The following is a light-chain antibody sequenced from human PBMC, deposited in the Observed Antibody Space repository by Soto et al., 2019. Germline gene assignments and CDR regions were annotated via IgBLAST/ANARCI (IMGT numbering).Light chain of an antibody. Sequence: EIVLTQSPGTLSLSPGERATLCCRASQSISSNYLAWYQQKPGQAPRLLIYGASSRATGIPDRFSGSGSGTDFTLTISRLEPEDSAIYYCQQYGSWTFGQGTKVEIK. J-gene: IGKJ1*01. CDR3: QQYGSWT. CDR1: QSISSNY. CDR2: GAS. V-gene: IGKV3-20*01.